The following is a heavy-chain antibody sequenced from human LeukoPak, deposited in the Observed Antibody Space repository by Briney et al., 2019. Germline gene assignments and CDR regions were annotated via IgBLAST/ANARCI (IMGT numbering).Heavy chain of an antibody. CDR3: ARDRNWNYDY. D-gene: IGHD1-7*01. CDR2: TGGSGDSI. J-gene: IGHJ4*02. CDR1: GFTFSDYT. V-gene: IGHV3-21*01. Sequence: KPGGSLRLSCAASGFTFSDYTMDWVRQAPGKGLEWVSSTGGSGDSIYYADSVKGRFTISRDNAKNSLDLQMNSLRAEDTAVYYCARDRNWNYDYWGQGTLVTVSS.